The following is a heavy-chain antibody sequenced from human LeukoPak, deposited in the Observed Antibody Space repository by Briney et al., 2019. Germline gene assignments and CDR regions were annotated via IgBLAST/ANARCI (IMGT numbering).Heavy chain of an antibody. CDR2: GSTSGST. D-gene: IGHD3-10*01. CDR3: ARDSYFGSGNYYIDY. J-gene: IGHJ4*02. V-gene: IGHV4-4*07. Sequence: PSETLSLTCTVSGASISSYYWSWIRQPAGKGLEWIGRGSTSGSTNYNPSLKSRVTMSVETSKNQFSLKLSSVTAADTAVYYCARDSYFGSGNYYIDYWGQGTLVTVSS. CDR1: GASISSYY.